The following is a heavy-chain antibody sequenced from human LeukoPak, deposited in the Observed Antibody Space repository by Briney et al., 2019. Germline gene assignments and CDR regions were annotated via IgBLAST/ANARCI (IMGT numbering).Heavy chain of an antibody. CDR1: VFTFSSYA. V-gene: IGHV3-23*01. CDR2: ISGSGGST. J-gene: IGHJ4*02. Sequence: GGSLRLSCAAYVFTFSSYAMSWVRQAPGKGLEWVSAISGSGGSTYYADSVKGRFTISRDNSKNTLYLQMNSLRAEDTAVYYCAKYFYDGSGTHYFDYWGQGTPVTVSS. CDR3: AKYFYDGSGTHYFDY. D-gene: IGHD3-22*01.